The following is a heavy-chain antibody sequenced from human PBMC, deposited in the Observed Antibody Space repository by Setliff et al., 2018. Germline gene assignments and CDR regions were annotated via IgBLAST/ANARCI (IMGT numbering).Heavy chain of an antibody. CDR2: INHSGST. J-gene: IGHJ6*02. V-gene: IGHV4-34*01. Sequence: KPSETLSLTCAVYGGSFSGYYWSWIRQPPGKGLEWIGEINHSGSTNYNPSLKSRVTISVDTSKNQFSLKLSSVTPADTAVYYCARERGLGYCSSTSCRYYYYGMDVWGQGTTVTVSS. CDR3: ARERGLGYCSSTSCRYYYYGMDV. CDR1: GGSFSGYY. D-gene: IGHD2-2*01.